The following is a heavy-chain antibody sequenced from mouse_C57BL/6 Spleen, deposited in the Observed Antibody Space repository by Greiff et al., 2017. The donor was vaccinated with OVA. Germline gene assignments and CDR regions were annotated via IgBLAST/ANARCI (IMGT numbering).Heavy chain of an antibody. Sequence: EVQLQQSGPELVKPGASVKISCKASGYTFTDYYMNWVKQSHGKSLEWIGDINPNNGGTSYNQKFKGKATLTVDKSSSTAYMELRSLTSEDSAVYYCARQGGGLRPCAYWGQGTLVTVSA. V-gene: IGHV1-26*01. CDR2: INPNNGGT. J-gene: IGHJ3*01. CDR3: ARQGGGLRPCAY. CDR1: GYTFTDYY. D-gene: IGHD2-4*01.